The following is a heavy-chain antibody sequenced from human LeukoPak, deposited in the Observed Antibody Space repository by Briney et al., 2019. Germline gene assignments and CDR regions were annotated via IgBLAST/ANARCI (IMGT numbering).Heavy chain of an antibody. CDR1: GDSISYYY. V-gene: IGHV4-59*01. Sequence: PSEALSLTCTVSGDSISYYYWSWIRQPPGKGLEWIGKIYYSGNTNYNPSLKSRVTISVDTSKNQFSLKLSSVTAADTAVYYCARVRGYSYDSSDFDYWGQGTLVTVSS. D-gene: IGHD5-18*01. CDR2: IYYSGNT. J-gene: IGHJ4*02. CDR3: ARVRGYSYDSSDFDY.